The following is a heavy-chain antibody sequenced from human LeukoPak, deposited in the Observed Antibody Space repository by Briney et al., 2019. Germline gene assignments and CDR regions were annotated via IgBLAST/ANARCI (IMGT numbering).Heavy chain of an antibody. CDR3: ARFYWRVFTVTPLSWFDP. CDR2: INHSGST. Sequence: SETLSLTCAVYGGSFSGYYWSWIRQPPGKGLEWIGEINHSGSTNYSPSLKSRVTISLDTPKNQLSLKLSSVTAADTAVYYCARFYWRVFTVTPLSWFDPWGQGTLVTVSS. J-gene: IGHJ5*02. D-gene: IGHD4-11*01. CDR1: GGSFSGYY. V-gene: IGHV4-34*01.